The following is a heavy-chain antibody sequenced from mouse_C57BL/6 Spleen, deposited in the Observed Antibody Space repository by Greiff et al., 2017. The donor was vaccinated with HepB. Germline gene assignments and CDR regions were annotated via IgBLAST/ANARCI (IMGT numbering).Heavy chain of an antibody. V-gene: IGHV14-1*01. D-gene: IGHD1-1*01. Sequence: EVQLQQSGAELVRPGASVKLSCTASGFNIKDYYMHWVKQRPEQGLEWIGRIDPEDGDTEYAPKFQGKATMTADTSSNTAYLQLSSLTSEDTAVYYCTTWESSSTTVPYYAMDYWGQGTSVTVSS. CDR2: IDPEDGDT. CDR1: GFNIKDYY. J-gene: IGHJ4*01. CDR3: TTWESSSTTVPYYAMDY.